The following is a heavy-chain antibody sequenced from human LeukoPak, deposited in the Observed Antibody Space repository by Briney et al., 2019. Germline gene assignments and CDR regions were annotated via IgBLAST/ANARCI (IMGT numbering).Heavy chain of an antibody. J-gene: IGHJ4*02. D-gene: IGHD1-26*01. CDR1: GYTFTGYS. CDR3: AKDGRGVGATTSSYFDD. V-gene: IGHV1-2*02. Sequence: ASVKVSCKASGYTFTGYSMHWVRQAPGQGLEWMGWIYPNSGGTNYAQSFQGRVTMTRDTSITTAYMELTRLTSDDTAMYYCAKDGRGVGATTSSYFDDWGQGTLVTVSS. CDR2: IYPNSGGT.